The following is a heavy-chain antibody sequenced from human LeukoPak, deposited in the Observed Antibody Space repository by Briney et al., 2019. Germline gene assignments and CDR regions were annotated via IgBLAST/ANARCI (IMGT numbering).Heavy chain of an antibody. CDR2: FDPEDGET. J-gene: IGHJ4*02. CDR3: ATVSLLWFGELPDY. V-gene: IGHV1-24*01. CDR1: GYTLTELS. Sequence: ASVKVSCKVSGYTLTELSMHWVRQAPGKGPEWMGGFDPEDGETIYAQKFQGRVTMTEDTSTDTAYMELSSLRSEDTAVYYCATVSLLWFGELPDYWGQGTLVTVSS. D-gene: IGHD3-10*01.